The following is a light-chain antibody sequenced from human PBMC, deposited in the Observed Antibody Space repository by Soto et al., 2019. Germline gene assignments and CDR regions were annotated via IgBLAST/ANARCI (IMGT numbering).Light chain of an antibody. V-gene: IGLV1-44*01. J-gene: IGLJ2*01. CDR1: SSNIGSNN. CDR3: EAWDDSLNGVV. Sequence: QSVLTQTPSASGTSGQRVNISCSGSSSNIGSNNVNWYQQLPGTAPKLLIYSNNQRPSGVPDRVSGSKSGTSASLAISGLQSEDEADYYCEAWDDSLNGVVFGGGTKVTVL. CDR2: SNN.